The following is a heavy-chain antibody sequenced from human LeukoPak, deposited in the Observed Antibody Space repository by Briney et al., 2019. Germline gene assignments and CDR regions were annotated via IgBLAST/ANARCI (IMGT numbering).Heavy chain of an antibody. CDR1: GFTFSSYA. Sequence: GGSLRLSCAASGFTFSSYAISWVRQAPGQGLEWMGGIIPIFGTANYAQKFQGRVTITADESTSTAYMELSSLRSEDTAVYYCAKAVLLRGSYSDWGQGTLVTVSS. CDR2: IIPIFGTA. CDR3: AKAVLLRGSYSD. D-gene: IGHD3-16*01. V-gene: IGHV1-69*01. J-gene: IGHJ4*02.